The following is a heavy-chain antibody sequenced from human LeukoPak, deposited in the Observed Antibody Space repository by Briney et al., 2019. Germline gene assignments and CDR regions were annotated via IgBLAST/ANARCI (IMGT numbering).Heavy chain of an antibody. CDR1: GFTFSSYG. D-gene: IGHD6-19*01. CDR3: AGEYSSGWSFDY. CDR2: IWYDGSNK. J-gene: IGHJ4*02. Sequence: GGSLRLSCAASGFTFSSYGMHWVRQAPGKGLEWVAVIWYDGSNKYYADSVKGRFTISRDNSKNTLYLQMNSLRAEDTAVYYCAGEYSSGWSFDYWGQGTLVTVSS. V-gene: IGHV3-33*01.